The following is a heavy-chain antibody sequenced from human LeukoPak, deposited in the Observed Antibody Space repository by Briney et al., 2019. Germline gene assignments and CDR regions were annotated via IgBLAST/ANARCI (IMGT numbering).Heavy chain of an antibody. CDR1: GGSISSYY. J-gene: IGHJ5*02. CDR3: ARSRFGELFWFDP. CDR2: IYYSGST. Sequence: SETLSLTCTVSGGSISSYYWSWIRQPPGKGLEWIGYIYYSGSTYYNPSLKSRVTISVDTSKNQFSLKLSSVTAADTAVYYCARSRFGELFWFDPWGQGTLVTVSS. V-gene: IGHV4-59*08. D-gene: IGHD3-10*01.